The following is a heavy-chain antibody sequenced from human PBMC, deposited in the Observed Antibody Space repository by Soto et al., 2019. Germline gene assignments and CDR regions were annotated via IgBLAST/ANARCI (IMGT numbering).Heavy chain of an antibody. CDR3: ARARITIVRGVPGWLDP. D-gene: IGHD3-10*01. Sequence: GGSLRLSCAASGFTFSDYYMSWIRQAPGKGLEWVSYISSSSSYTNYADSVKGRFTISRDNAKNSLYLQMNSLRAEDTAVYYCARARITIVRGVPGWLDPWGQGTLVTVYS. J-gene: IGHJ5*02. CDR2: ISSSSSYT. CDR1: GFTFSDYY. V-gene: IGHV3-11*06.